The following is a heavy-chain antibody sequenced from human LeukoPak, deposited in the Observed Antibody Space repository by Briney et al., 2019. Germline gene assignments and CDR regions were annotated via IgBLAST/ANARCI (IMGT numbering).Heavy chain of an antibody. CDR2: IIPIFGTA. CDR1: GGTFSSYA. D-gene: IGHD5-18*01. CDR3: ARSEGYSYGYDYYYYYMDV. V-gene: IGHV1-69*13. J-gene: IGHJ6*03. Sequence: ASVKVSCKASGGTFSSYAISWVRQAPGQGLEWMGGIIPIFGTANYAQKFQGRVTITADESTSTAYMELSSLRSEDTAVYYCARSEGYSYGYDYYYYYMDVWGKGTTVTISS.